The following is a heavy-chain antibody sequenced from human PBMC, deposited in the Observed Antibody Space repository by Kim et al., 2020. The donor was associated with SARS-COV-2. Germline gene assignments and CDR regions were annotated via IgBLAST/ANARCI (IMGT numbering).Heavy chain of an antibody. J-gene: IGHJ4*02. CDR3: ARVTTITAPFYDY. Sequence: YADSVTGRFTIARDNAKNALNLEMNSLRAEDTALYYCARVTTITAPFYDYWGRGTLVTVSS. D-gene: IGHD4-4*01. V-gene: IGHV3-23*01.